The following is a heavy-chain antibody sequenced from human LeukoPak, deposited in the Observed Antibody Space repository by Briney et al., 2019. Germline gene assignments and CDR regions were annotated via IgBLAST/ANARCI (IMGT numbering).Heavy chain of an antibody. D-gene: IGHD6-19*01. CDR3: AKEPIAVAGNYYFDY. J-gene: IGHJ4*02. Sequence: GGSLRLSCAASGFTFSSYAMSWVRQAPGKGLEWVSAISVSGGSTYYADSVKGRFIISRDNSKNTLYLQMNSLRAEDTAVYYCAKEPIAVAGNYYFDYWGQGTLVSVSS. CDR1: GFTFSSYA. CDR2: ISVSGGST. V-gene: IGHV3-23*01.